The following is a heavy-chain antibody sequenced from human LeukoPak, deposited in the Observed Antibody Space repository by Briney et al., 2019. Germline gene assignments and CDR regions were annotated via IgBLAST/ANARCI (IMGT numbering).Heavy chain of an antibody. D-gene: IGHD1-26*01. Sequence: DSVKGRFTISRDNAKNSLYLQMNSLRAEDTAVYYCARGTVGGSYFDYWGQGTLVTVSS. J-gene: IGHJ4*02. V-gene: IGHV3-7*03. CDR3: ARGTVGGSYFDY.